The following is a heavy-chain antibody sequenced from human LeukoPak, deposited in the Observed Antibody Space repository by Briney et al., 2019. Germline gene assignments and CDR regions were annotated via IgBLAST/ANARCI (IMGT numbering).Heavy chain of an antibody. J-gene: IGHJ4*02. D-gene: IGHD5-18*01. CDR2: IIPILGIA. Sequence: ASVTVSCKASGGTFSSYAISWVRQAPGQGLEWMGRIIPILGIANYAQKFQGRVTITADKSTSTAYMELSSLRSEDTAVYYCARRSYSYGSYFFDYWGQGTLVTVSS. CDR3: ARRSYSYGSYFFDY. CDR1: GGTFSSYA. V-gene: IGHV1-69*04.